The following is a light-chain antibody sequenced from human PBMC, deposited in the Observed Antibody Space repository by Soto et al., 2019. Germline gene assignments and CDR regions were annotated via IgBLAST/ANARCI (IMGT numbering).Light chain of an antibody. J-gene: IGKJ2*01. CDR3: HKYDDGTYT. CDR1: QSVSSN. Sequence: EIVMTQSPATLSLSPGERATLSCRASQSVSSNIAWYQQIPGQTPRLLIYGAPTRATGIPVRSSGSGSGTEFTLTISSLQPEDFAVYYCHKYDDGTYTFGQGTK. CDR2: GAP. V-gene: IGKV3-15*01.